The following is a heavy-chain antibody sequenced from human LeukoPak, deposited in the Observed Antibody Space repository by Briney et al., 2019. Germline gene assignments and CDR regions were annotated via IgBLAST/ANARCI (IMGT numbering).Heavy chain of an antibody. CDR2: INAGNGNT. CDR1: GYTFTSYA. J-gene: IGHJ3*02. V-gene: IGHV1-3*01. CDR3: AREIVVVPAAIHYAFDI. D-gene: IGHD2-2*02. Sequence: GASVNVSCKASGYTFTSYAMHWVRQAPGQRLEWMGWINAGNGNTKYSQKFQGRVTITTDESTSTAYMELSSLRSEDTAVYYCAREIVVVPAAIHYAFDIWGQGTMVTVSS.